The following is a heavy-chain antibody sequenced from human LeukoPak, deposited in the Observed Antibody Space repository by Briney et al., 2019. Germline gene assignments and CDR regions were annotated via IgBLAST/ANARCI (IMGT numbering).Heavy chain of an antibody. D-gene: IGHD1-7*01. V-gene: IGHV3-30*03. CDR1: GFTFSSYG. CDR3: ARGLELHDRGDY. Sequence: GGSLRLSCAASGFTFSSYGMHWVRQAPGKGLGWVAVISYDGSNKYYADSVKGRFTISRDNSKNTLYLQMNSLRAEDTAVYYCARGLELHDRGDYWGQGTLVTVSS. J-gene: IGHJ4*02. CDR2: ISYDGSNK.